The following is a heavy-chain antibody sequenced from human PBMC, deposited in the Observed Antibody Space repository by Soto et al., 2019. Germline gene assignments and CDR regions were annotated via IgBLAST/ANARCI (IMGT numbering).Heavy chain of an antibody. CDR3: SRSSSSDHYYYYYGMDV. J-gene: IGHJ6*02. CDR2: ISAYNGKK. CDR1: GYTFTSYG. D-gene: IGHD6-13*01. V-gene: IGHV1-18*01. Sequence: GASVKVSCKASGYTFTSYGISWVRQAPGQGLEWMGWISAYNGKKNYGQKLQGRVTMTTDTSTSTPFIELRSLRSDDTPLYYCSRSSSSDHYYYYYGMDVWGQGTTVTVSS.